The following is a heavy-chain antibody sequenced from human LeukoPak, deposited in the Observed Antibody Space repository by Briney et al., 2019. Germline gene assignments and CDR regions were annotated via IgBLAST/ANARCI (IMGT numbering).Heavy chain of an antibody. J-gene: IGHJ3*01. CDR2: ISSGSSYL. CDR3: ARDNDYGDDEGVDAFDV. Sequence: GGSLRLSWAASGFSFSSYSMSWVRQAPGRGPEWVSSISSGSSYLYYAASVKGRFTISRDNAKNSLFLQMNNLRAEDTAVYYCARDNDYGDDEGVDAFDVWGQGTMVTVSS. CDR1: GFSFSSYS. V-gene: IGHV3-21*01. D-gene: IGHD4-17*01.